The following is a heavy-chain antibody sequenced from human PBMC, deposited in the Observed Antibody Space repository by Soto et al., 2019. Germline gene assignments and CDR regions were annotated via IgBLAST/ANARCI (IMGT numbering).Heavy chain of an antibody. Sequence: QVQLVESGGGVVQPGRSLRLSCAASGFTFSSYAMHWVRQAPGKGLEWVAVISYDGSNKYYADSVKGRFTISRDNSKNTLYLQMNSLRAEDTAVYYCARDKPGRRSYYYYGMDVWGQGTTVTVS. CDR1: GFTFSSYA. CDR2: ISYDGSNK. D-gene: IGHD3-10*01. J-gene: IGHJ6*02. CDR3: ARDKPGRRSYYYYGMDV. V-gene: IGHV3-30-3*01.